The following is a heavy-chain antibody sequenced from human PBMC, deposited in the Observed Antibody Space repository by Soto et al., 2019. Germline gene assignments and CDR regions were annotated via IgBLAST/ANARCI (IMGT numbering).Heavy chain of an antibody. V-gene: IGHV4-34*01. CDR3: ARAGYSYGKRVFVDY. Sequence: PSETLSLTCAVYGGSFSGYYWSWIRQPPGKGLEWIGEINHSGSTNYNPSLKSRVTISVDTSKNQFSLKLSSVTAADTAVYYCARAGYSYGKRVFVDYWGQGTLVTVFS. CDR1: GGSFSGYY. D-gene: IGHD5-18*01. J-gene: IGHJ4*02. CDR2: INHSGST.